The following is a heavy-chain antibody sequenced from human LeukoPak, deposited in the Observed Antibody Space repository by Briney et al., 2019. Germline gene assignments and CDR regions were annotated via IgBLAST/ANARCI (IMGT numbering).Heavy chain of an antibody. V-gene: IGHV3-33*06. CDR3: AKARISGWPLDY. J-gene: IGHJ4*02. CDR2: IWYDGSNK. CDR1: GFTFGSYG. Sequence: GGSLRLSCAASGFTFGSYGMHWVRQAPGKGLEWVAVIWYDGSNKYYADSVKGRFTISRDNSKNTLYLQMNSLRAEDTAVYHCAKARISGWPLDYWGQGTLVTVSS. D-gene: IGHD6-19*01.